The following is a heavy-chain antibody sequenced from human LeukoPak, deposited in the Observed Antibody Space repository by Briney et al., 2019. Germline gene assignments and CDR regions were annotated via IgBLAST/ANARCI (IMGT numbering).Heavy chain of an antibody. Sequence: SETLSLTCTVSGGSISSYYWSWIRQPPGKGLEWIGYIYYSGSTNYNPSLKSRVTISVDTSKNQFSLKLSSVTAADTAVYYCAREVSGYCSSTSCQSPYYYYYMDVWGKGTTVTVSS. CDR2: IYYSGST. J-gene: IGHJ6*03. CDR3: AREVSGYCSSTSCQSPYYYYYMDV. V-gene: IGHV4-59*01. CDR1: GGSISSYY. D-gene: IGHD2-2*01.